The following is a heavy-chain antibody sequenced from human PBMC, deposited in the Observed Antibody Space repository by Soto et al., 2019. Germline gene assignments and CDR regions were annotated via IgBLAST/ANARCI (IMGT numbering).Heavy chain of an antibody. V-gene: IGHV4-39*02. D-gene: IGHD5-12*01. J-gene: IGHJ1*01. CDR1: GGSVSRGSYY. Sequence: SETLCHTCTVSGGSVSRGSYYWAWIRQSPDKGLEWIGEVHPSGSTVYNPSLKSRLTLSLDTSKNQFSLKVASVTAADTAVYFLARGKHSGYCFRHRNFHH. CDR3: ARGKHSGYCFRHRNFHH. CDR2: VHPSGST.